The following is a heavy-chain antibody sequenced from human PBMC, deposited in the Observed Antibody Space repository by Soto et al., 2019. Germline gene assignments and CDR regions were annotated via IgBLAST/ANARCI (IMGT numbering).Heavy chain of an antibody. V-gene: IGHV6-1*01. CDR1: GDSVSSNSAA. D-gene: IGHD1-1*01. CDR3: TRFVQLERRPYYYCMDV. CDR2: TYYRSKWYN. J-gene: IGHJ6*03. Sequence: KQSQTLSLTCAISGDSVSSNSAAWNWIRQSPSRGLEWLGRTYYRSKWYNDYAVSVKSRITINPDTSKNQFSLQLNSVTPENTAVYYCTRFVQLERRPYYYCMDVWGKGTTVTVSS.